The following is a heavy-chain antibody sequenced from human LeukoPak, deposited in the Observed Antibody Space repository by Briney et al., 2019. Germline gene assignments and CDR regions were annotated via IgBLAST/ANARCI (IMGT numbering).Heavy chain of an antibody. V-gene: IGHV3-21*01. CDR1: GFTFSSYS. CDR3: ARDAPLGYCSSTSCPFDY. J-gene: IGHJ4*02. CDR2: ISSSSSYI. D-gene: IGHD2-2*01. Sequence: PGGSLRLSCAASGFTFSSYSMNWVRQAPGKGLEWVSSISSSSSYIYYADSVKGRFTISRDNAKNSLYLQMNSLRAEDTAVYYCARDAPLGYCSSTSCPFDYWGQGTLVTVSS.